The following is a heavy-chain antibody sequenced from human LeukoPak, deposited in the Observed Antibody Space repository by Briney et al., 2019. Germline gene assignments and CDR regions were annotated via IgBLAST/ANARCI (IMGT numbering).Heavy chain of an antibody. CDR2: MYSGGNT. CDR3: ARPNYYGSGFYYYGMDV. CDR1: GFTVSSSF. J-gene: IGHJ6*02. Sequence: GGSLRLSCAASGFTVSSSFMNWVRQAPGKGLEWVSVMYSGGNTYYADSVKDRFTISRDNSKNTLYLQMGSLRAEDMAVYYCARPNYYGSGFYYYGMDVWGQGTTVTVSS. D-gene: IGHD3-10*01. V-gene: IGHV3-66*04.